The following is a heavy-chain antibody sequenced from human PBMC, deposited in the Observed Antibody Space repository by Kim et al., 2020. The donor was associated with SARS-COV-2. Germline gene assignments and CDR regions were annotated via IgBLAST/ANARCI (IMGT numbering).Heavy chain of an antibody. J-gene: IGHJ5*02. CDR1: GFTFSSYE. V-gene: IGHV3-48*03. Sequence: GGSLRLSCAASGFTFSSYEMNWVRQAPGKGLEWVSYISSSGITIYYADSVKGRFTISRDNAKNSLYLQMNSLRAEDTAVYYCAREGDGSGSYDETYNWFDPWVQGTLVTVSS. D-gene: IGHD3-10*01. CDR2: ISSSGITI. CDR3: AREGDGSGSYDETYNWFDP.